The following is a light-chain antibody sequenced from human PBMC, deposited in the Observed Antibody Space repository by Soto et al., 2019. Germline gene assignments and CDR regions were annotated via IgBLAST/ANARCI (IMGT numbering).Light chain of an antibody. Sequence: EIVLTQSPGTLSLSPGERATLSCRASQTVSSNSLAWYYQKPGQAPRLLIYGAASKATGIPDRFSGSGSETDFTLTISRLEPEDFAVYYCQLYGSSAPTFGQGTNVEIQ. CDR2: GAA. CDR1: QTVSSNS. J-gene: IGKJ1*01. V-gene: IGKV3-20*01. CDR3: QLYGSSAPT.